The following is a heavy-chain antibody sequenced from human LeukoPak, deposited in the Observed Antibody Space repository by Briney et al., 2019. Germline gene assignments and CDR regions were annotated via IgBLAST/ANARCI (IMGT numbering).Heavy chain of an antibody. CDR1: GGSISSYY. CDR3: ARSALAYYYYYMDV. CDR2: IYNSGSP. V-gene: IGHV4-59*01. J-gene: IGHJ6*03. Sequence: SETLSLTCTVSGGSISSYYWSWIRQPPGKGLQWIGNIYNSGSPNYNPSLKSRVSISVDTSKNQFSLKLRSVTAADTAVYYCARSALAYYYYYMDVWGRGTTVTVSS.